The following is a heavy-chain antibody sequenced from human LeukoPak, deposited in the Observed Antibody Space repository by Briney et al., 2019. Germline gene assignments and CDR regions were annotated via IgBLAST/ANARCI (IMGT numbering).Heavy chain of an antibody. D-gene: IGHD6-19*01. CDR1: GGTFSSYA. Sequence: GASVKVSCKASGGTFSSYAISWVRQAPGQGLEWMGRIIPILGIANYAQKFQGRVTITADKSTSTAYMELSSLRSEDTAVYYCARDNFEAVAGTGGAFDIWGQGTMVTVSS. CDR3: ARDNFEAVAGTGGAFDI. CDR2: IIPILGIA. J-gene: IGHJ3*02. V-gene: IGHV1-69*04.